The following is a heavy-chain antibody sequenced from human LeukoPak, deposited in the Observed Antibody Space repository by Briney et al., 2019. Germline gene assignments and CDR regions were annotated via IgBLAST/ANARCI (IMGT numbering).Heavy chain of an antibody. Sequence: GGSLRLSCAASGFTFNTYGIHWVRQAPGKGLEWVAFIRYDGSNKYYADSVKGRFTISRDNSKNTLYLQMNSLRAEDTAVYYCAKGPIAAALYYMDVWGKGTTVTISS. J-gene: IGHJ6*03. CDR3: AKGPIAAALYYMDV. CDR1: GFTFNTYG. V-gene: IGHV3-30*02. CDR2: IRYDGSNK. D-gene: IGHD6-13*01.